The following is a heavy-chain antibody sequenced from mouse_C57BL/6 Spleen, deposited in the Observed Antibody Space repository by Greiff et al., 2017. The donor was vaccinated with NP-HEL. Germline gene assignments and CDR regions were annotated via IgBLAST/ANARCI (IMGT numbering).Heavy chain of an antibody. CDR1: GFTFSSYT. CDR3: ARHDGNYPWFAY. CDR2: ISGGGGNT. Sequence: EVQLVESGGGLVKPGGSLKLSCAASGFTFSSYTMSWVRQTPEKRLEWVATISGGGGNTYYPDSVKGRFTISRDNAKNTLYLQMSSLRSEDTALYYCARHDGNYPWFAYWGQGTLVTVSA. J-gene: IGHJ3*01. V-gene: IGHV5-9*01. D-gene: IGHD2-1*01.